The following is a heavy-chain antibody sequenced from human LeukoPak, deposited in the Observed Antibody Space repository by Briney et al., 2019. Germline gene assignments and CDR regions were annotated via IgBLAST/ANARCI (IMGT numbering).Heavy chain of an antibody. J-gene: IGHJ6*03. CDR3: ARHSTPYDSSSMDV. CDR1: GYGFSYFW. D-gene: IGHD3-22*01. CDR2: VHPSSPNT. Sequence: GAFLQISCKGFGYGFSYFWIGWGRPIPNQGLRWAGRVHPSSPNTRNSPSFQGQVHIPAATSLRTAYLQWSSLKASDTAMYYCARHSTPYDSSSMDVWGTGTMVTVSS. V-gene: IGHV5-51*01.